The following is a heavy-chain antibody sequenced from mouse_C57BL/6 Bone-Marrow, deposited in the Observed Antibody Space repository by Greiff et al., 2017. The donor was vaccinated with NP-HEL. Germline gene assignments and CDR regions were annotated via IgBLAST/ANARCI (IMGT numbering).Heavy chain of an antibody. Sequence: VKLVESGPGLVQPSQSLSITCTVSGFSLTSYGVHWVRQSPGKGLEWLGVIWSGGSTDYNAAFISRLSISKDNSKSQVFFKMNSLQADDTAIYYCARNRLRTGYYAMDYWGQGTSVTVSS. CDR2: IWSGGST. V-gene: IGHV2-2*01. CDR1: GFSLTSYG. D-gene: IGHD6-2*01. CDR3: ARNRLRTGYYAMDY. J-gene: IGHJ4*01.